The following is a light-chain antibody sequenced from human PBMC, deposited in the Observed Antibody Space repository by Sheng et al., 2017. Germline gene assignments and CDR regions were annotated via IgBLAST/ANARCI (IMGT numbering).Light chain of an antibody. CDR3: QQYSNDWT. CDR2: KAS. J-gene: IGKJ1*01. CDR1: QTISSW. V-gene: IGKV1-5*03. Sequence: DIQMTQSPSTLSASVGDRVTITCRASQTISSWLAWYQQKPGKSPKILIYKASNLEYGVPSRFSGSGSWTEFTLTISSLQPDDSATYYCQQYSNDWTFGQGTKVEIK.